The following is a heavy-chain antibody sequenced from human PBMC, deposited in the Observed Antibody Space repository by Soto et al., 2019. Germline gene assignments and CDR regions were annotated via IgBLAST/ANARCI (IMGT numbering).Heavy chain of an antibody. CDR3: ARYEYGNSLYGVDV. Sequence: QVHLQQRGAGLLKPSETLSLNCVVSGESFSGYYWSWIRQTPGMGLEWIGEVDHRGSTTYNPSLKNRASISIDSSKNLFSLELTSVTAADTALYFCARYEYGNSLYGVDVWGQGIRVTVSS. V-gene: IGHV4-34*02. D-gene: IGHD1-7*01. CDR1: GESFSGYY. J-gene: IGHJ6*02. CDR2: VDHRGST.